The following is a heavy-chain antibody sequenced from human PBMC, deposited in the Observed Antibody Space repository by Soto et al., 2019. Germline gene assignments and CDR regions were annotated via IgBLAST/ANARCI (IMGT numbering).Heavy chain of an antibody. CDR2: IYPGDSDT. V-gene: IGHV5-51*01. CDR3: ARHQGDYGDRDAFDI. Sequence: GESLKISCKGSGYSFTSYWIGWVRQMPGKGLEWMGIIYPGDSDTRYSPSFQGQVTISADKSISTAYLQWSSLKASDTAMYYCARHQGDYGDRDAFDIWGQGTMVTVSS. CDR1: GYSFTSYW. D-gene: IGHD4-17*01. J-gene: IGHJ3*02.